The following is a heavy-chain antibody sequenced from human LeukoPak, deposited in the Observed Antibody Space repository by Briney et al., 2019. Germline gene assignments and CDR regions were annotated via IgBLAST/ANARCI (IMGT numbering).Heavy chain of an antibody. J-gene: IGHJ4*02. CDR3: ARMAEVRGVPDY. CDR2: IYYSGST. CDR1: GGSISSYY. D-gene: IGHD3-10*01. Sequence: SETLSLTCTVSGGSISSYYWSWIRQPPGKGLEWIGYIYYSGSTNYNPSLKSRVTISVDTSKNQFSLKLSSVTAADTAVYYCARMAEVRGVPDYWGQGTLVTVSS. V-gene: IGHV4-59*01.